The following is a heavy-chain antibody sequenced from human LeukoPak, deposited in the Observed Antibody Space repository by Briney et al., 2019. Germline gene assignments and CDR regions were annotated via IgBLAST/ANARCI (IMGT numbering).Heavy chain of an antibody. V-gene: IGHV3-23*01. D-gene: IGHD5-24*01. Sequence: GGSLRLSCAASGFTFSSYAMSWVRQAPGKGLEWGSAISGSGGSTYYADSVKGRFTISRDNSKNTLYLQMNSLRAEDTAVYYCAKDPFPVGMATTWDYWGQGTLVTVSS. CDR1: GFTFSSYA. CDR2: ISGSGGST. CDR3: AKDPFPVGMATTWDY. J-gene: IGHJ4*02.